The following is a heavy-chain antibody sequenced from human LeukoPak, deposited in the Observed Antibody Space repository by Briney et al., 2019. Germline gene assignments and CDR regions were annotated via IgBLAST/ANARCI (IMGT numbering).Heavy chain of an antibody. V-gene: IGHV5-51*01. J-gene: IGHJ4*02. CDR1: EYIFSNYW. D-gene: IGHD6-19*01. Sequence: HGESLKISCKGSEYIFSNYWIGWVRQMPGKGLEWMGIIYPGDSDTRYSPSFQGQVTISADQSISTAYLQWSSLKASDTAMYYCARHRLAGTFKAVDYWGQGTLVTVSS. CDR2: IYPGDSDT. CDR3: ARHRLAGTFKAVDY.